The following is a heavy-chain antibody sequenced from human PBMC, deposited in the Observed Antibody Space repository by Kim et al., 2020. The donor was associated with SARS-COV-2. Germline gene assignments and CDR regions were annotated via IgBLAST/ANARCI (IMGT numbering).Heavy chain of an antibody. D-gene: IGHD1-7*01. CDR1: GFTFSSYG. CDR3: AKDPKLELPGGYFDY. Sequence: GGSLRLSCAASGFTFSSYGMHWVRQAPGKGLEWVAVISYDGSNKYYADSVKGRFTISRDNSKNTLYLQMNSLRAEDTAVYYCAKDPKLELPGGYFDYWGQGTLVTVSS. V-gene: IGHV3-30*18. CDR2: ISYDGSNK. J-gene: IGHJ4*02.